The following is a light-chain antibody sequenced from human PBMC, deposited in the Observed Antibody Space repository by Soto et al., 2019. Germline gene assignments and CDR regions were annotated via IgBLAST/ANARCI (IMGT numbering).Light chain of an antibody. CDR1: SSDVGGYKY. Sequence: QSALTQPASVSGSLGQSITISCTGTSSDVGGYKYVSWYQHHPGKAPKVIIYEVSNRPSGVSNRFSGSKSGNTASLTISGLQAEDEADYYCSSYTSSNTLVFGTGTKLTVL. CDR2: EVS. CDR3: SSYTSSNTLV. J-gene: IGLJ1*01. V-gene: IGLV2-14*01.